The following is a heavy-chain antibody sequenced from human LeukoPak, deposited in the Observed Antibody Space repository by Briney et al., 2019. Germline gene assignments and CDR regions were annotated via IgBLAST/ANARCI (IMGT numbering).Heavy chain of an antibody. J-gene: IGHJ4*02. Sequence: ASVKVSCKASGYTFTSYGISWVRQAPGQGLEWMGWISVYNGNTNYAQKLQGRVTMTRDTSISTAYMELSRLRSDDTAVYYCARDGSPIYGGNPDFDYWGQGTLVTVSS. D-gene: IGHD4-23*01. CDR3: ARDGSPIYGGNPDFDY. CDR2: ISVYNGNT. V-gene: IGHV1-18*01. CDR1: GYTFTSYG.